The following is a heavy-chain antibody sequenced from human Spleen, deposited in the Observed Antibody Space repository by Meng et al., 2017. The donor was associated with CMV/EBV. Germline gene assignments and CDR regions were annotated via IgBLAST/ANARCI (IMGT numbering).Heavy chain of an antibody. D-gene: IGHD3-22*01. CDR3: ARGNNYYDSSGYDP. CDR2: IYHTGST. J-gene: IGHJ5*02. V-gene: IGHV4-38-2*02. Sequence: SETLSLTCTVSSYSITSNYYWGWIRQPPGKGLEWIGSIYHTGSTYYNPSLKSRATISVDTSKNQFSLKLSSVTAADTAVYYCARGNNYYDSSGYDPWGQGTLVTVSS. CDR1: SYSITSNYY.